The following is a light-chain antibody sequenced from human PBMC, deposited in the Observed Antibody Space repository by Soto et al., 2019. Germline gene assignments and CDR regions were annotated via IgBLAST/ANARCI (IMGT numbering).Light chain of an antibody. CDR3: QQYHRYST. Sequence: LTQLPGTLSLSPGETATLSCRASYRITSNYLAWYQYKPGRPPRLLIAGASSRATGVPDRFSGSGSGTDFTLTINRLEPGDSATYYCQQYHRYSTFGQGTRVDIK. CDR1: YRITSNY. J-gene: IGKJ1*01. CDR2: GAS. V-gene: IGKV3-20*01.